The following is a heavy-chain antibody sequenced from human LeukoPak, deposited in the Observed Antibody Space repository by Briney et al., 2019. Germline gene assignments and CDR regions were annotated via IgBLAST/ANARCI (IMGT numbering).Heavy chain of an antibody. D-gene: IGHD3-10*01. CDR1: GGSISSYY. CDR3: AREDSGSYYNFYYFYMDV. Sequence: SETLSLTCTVSGGSISSYYWSWIRQPPGKGLEWIGYIYYSGSTNYNPSLKSRVTISVDTSKNQFSLKLSSVTAADTAVYYCAREDSGSYYNFYYFYMDVWGKGTTVTISS. V-gene: IGHV4-59*12. J-gene: IGHJ6*03. CDR2: IYYSGST.